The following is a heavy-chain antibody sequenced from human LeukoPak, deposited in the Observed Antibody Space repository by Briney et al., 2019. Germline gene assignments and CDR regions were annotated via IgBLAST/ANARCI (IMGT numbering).Heavy chain of an antibody. V-gene: IGHV4-31*03. Sequence: PSQTLSLTCTVSGGSFSSGGYYWSWIRQHPGKGLEWIGYIYYSGRTYYNPSLKSRVTIPVDTSKNQFSLKLSSVTAADTAVYHCARVRDGDYGYIGFDPWGQGTLVTVSS. CDR3: ARVRDGDYGYIGFDP. D-gene: IGHD4-17*01. J-gene: IGHJ5*02. CDR2: IYYSGRT. CDR1: GGSFSSGGYY.